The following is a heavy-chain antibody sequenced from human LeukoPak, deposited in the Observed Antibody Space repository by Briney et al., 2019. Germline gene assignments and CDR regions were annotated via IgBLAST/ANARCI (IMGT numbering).Heavy chain of an antibody. V-gene: IGHV4-59*01. CDR3: ARVRILGVVIFDY. J-gene: IGHJ4*02. Sequence: PSETLSLTRTVSGGPISSYYWSWIRQPPGKGLEWIGYIYYSGSTNYNPSLKSRVTISVDTSKNQFSLKLTSVTAADTAVYYCARVRILGVVIFDYWGQGTLVTVSS. D-gene: IGHD3-3*01. CDR1: GGPISSYY. CDR2: IYYSGST.